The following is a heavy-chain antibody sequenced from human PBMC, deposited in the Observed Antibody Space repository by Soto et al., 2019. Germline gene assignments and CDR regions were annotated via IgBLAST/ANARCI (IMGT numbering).Heavy chain of an antibody. Sequence: QVQLVQSGAEVKKPGASVKVSCKASGYTFTGYYMHWVRQAPGQGLEWMGWINPNSGGTNYAQKFQGWVTMTRDTSISTAYMELSRLRSDDTAVYYCARVGYYGSGSNYGMDVWGQGTTVTVSS. D-gene: IGHD3-10*01. CDR1: GYTFTGYY. CDR3: ARVGYYGSGSNYGMDV. CDR2: INPNSGGT. V-gene: IGHV1-2*04. J-gene: IGHJ6*02.